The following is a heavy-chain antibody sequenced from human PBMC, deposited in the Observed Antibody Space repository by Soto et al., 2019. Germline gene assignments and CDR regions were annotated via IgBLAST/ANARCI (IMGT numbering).Heavy chain of an antibody. J-gene: IGHJ4*02. CDR3: ARVCHLGRGHDS. Sequence: SQTLSLTCAISGDSVPSNVAAWTWIRQSPSRGLEWLGRTFYRSNWNYNYAVSVTGRMTINPDTSRNQFSLQLNSVTPEDTAVYYCARVCHLGRGHDSWGQGTLVTVSS. V-gene: IGHV6-1*01. CDR1: GDSVPSNVAA. CDR2: TFYRSNWNY. D-gene: IGHD3-10*01.